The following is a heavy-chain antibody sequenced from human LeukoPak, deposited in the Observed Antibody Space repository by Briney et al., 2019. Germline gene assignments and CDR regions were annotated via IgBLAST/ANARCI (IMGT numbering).Heavy chain of an antibody. Sequence: ASVTVSCKASGYTFINYGVSWVRQAPGQGLEWMGWISAYNGNTNYAQNLQGRVTMTTDTSTSTGYLELRSLRSDDTAVYYCARGAYCGGDCSSSDAFDIWGQGTMVTVSS. CDR1: GYTFINYG. D-gene: IGHD2-21*02. CDR3: ARGAYCGGDCSSSDAFDI. J-gene: IGHJ3*02. CDR2: ISAYNGNT. V-gene: IGHV1-18*01.